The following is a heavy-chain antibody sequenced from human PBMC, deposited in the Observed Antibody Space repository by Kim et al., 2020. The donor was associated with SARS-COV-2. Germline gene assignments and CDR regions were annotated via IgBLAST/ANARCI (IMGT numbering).Heavy chain of an antibody. Sequence: DSVKGRFTISRDNSEKARYLQMNSLRPEDTAVYYCAKADYDSSGYYYYFEYWGQGTSVIVSS. CDR3: AKADYDSSGYYYYFEY. J-gene: IGHJ4*02. V-gene: IGHV3-30*02. D-gene: IGHD3-22*01.